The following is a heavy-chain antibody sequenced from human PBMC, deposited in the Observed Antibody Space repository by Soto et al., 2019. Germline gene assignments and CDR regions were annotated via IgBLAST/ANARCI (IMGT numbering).Heavy chain of an antibody. Sequence: ASVKVSCKASGYTFTGYYMHWVRQAPGQGLEWMGWINPNSGGTNYAQKFQGRVTMTRDTSISTAYMERSRLRSDDTAVYYCARDFLTPIAVAVYDAFDIWGQGTMVTVSS. D-gene: IGHD6-19*01. V-gene: IGHV1-2*02. CDR3: ARDFLTPIAVAVYDAFDI. J-gene: IGHJ3*02. CDR1: GYTFTGYY. CDR2: INPNSGGT.